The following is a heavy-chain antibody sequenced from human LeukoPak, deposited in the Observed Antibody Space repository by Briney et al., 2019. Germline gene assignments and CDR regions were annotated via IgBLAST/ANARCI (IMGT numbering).Heavy chain of an antibody. J-gene: IGHJ5*02. D-gene: IGHD4-23*01. V-gene: IGHV4-34*01. Sequence: SGTLSLTCAVYGGSFSGYYWSWIRQPPGKGLEWIGEINHSGSTNYNPSLKSRVTISVDTSKNQFSLKLSSVTAADTAVYYCARGRQSWGGKGKFNWFDPWGQGTLVTVSS. CDR1: GGSFSGYY. CDR2: INHSGST. CDR3: ARGRQSWGGKGKFNWFDP.